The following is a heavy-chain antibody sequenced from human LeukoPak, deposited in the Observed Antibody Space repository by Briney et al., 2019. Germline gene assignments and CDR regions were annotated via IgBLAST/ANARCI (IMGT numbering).Heavy chain of an antibody. V-gene: IGHV3-23*01. J-gene: IGHJ4*02. D-gene: IGHD3-16*01. CDR2: ISGSGGST. CDR1: GFTFSNYG. CDR3: ARDGSRKGGLDG. Sequence: TGGSLRLSCAASGFTFSNYGMSWVRQAPGKELEWVSAISGSGGSTYYADSVKGRFTISRDNSKNTLYLQMNSLRAEDTAVYYCARDGSRKGGLDGWGQGTLLTVSS.